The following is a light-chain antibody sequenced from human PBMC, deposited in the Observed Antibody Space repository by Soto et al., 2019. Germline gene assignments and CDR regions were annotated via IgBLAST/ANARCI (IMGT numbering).Light chain of an antibody. J-gene: IGKJ5*01. CDR2: DAS. CDR1: QGGGST. CDR3: QQRSEWPIT. Sequence: EIIMTQSLATLSVTPGERVTLSCRASQGGGSTVAWYRQQPGQAPRLFIYDASTRATGIPGRFSGSRSGTDFTLTLSSLEPEDFAVYYCQQRSEWPITFGQATRLELK. V-gene: IGKV3D-11*03.